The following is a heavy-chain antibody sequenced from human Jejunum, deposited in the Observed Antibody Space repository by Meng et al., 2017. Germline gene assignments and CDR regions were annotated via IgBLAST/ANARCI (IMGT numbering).Heavy chain of an antibody. CDR3: ASGGAWYVY. D-gene: IGHD6-19*01. V-gene: IGHV3-7*01. Sequence: GESLKISCTVSGFTFSNYWMSWVRQAPGKGLEWVANIKQDGSEKYYVDSVKGRFTISRDNAKNSLFLQMNSLRAEDTAVYYCASGGAWYVYWGQGNLVTVSS. CDR1: GFTFSNYW. J-gene: IGHJ4*02. CDR2: IKQDGSEK.